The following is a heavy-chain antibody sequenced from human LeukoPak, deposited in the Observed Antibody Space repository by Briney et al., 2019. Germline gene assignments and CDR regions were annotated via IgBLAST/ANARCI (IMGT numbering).Heavy chain of an antibody. CDR3: ARNTAYYYDSSGPPGGAFDI. J-gene: IGHJ3*02. D-gene: IGHD3-22*01. CDR1: GYTFTSYD. CDR2: IIPIFGTA. Sequence: SVKVSCKASGYTFTSYDISWVRQAPGQGLEWMGGIIPIFGTANYAQKFQGRVTITADESTSTAYMELSSLRSEDTAVYCCARNTAYYYDSSGPPGGAFDIWGQGTMVTVSS. V-gene: IGHV1-69*13.